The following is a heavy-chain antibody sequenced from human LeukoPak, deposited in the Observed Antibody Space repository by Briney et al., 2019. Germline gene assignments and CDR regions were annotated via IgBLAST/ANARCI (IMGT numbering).Heavy chain of an antibody. Sequence: SETLSLTCTVSGGSISSYYWSWIRQPPGKGLEWIGYIYYSGSTNYNPSLKSRVTISVDTSKNQFSLKLGSVTAADTAVYYCATGPRSSGWYLHNYYYYYGMDVWGQGTTVTVSS. D-gene: IGHD6-19*01. CDR1: GGSISSYY. V-gene: IGHV4-59*01. CDR3: ATGPRSSGWYLHNYYYYYGMDV. CDR2: IYYSGST. J-gene: IGHJ6*02.